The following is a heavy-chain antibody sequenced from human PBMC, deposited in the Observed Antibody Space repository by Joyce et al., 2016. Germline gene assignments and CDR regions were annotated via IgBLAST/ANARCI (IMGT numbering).Heavy chain of an antibody. D-gene: IGHD3-22*01. V-gene: IGHV4-31*03. CDR2: IHYSVST. CDR3: ARAGNYYDSSGLVDY. CDR1: GGSISSGGYY. J-gene: IGHJ4*02. Sequence: QVQLQESGPRLVKPSQTLSLPCTVSGGSISSGGYYWNWFRQHPGKGLEWIGYIHYSVSTYYNPSLKSRVTISADTSKNQFSLKLNSVTAADTAVYYCARAGNYYDSSGLVDYWGQGTLVTVSS.